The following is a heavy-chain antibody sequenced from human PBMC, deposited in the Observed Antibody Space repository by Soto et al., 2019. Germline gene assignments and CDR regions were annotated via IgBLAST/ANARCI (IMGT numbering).Heavy chain of an antibody. CDR3: ARRRSTPTIFDV. Sequence: SETLSLTCAVSGYSISSGYYWGWIRQPPGKGLEWIGSIYHSGSTYYNPSLKSRVTISVDTSKNQFSLKLSSVTAADTAVYYCARRRSTPTIFDVWGQGTMVTV. CDR2: IYHSGST. J-gene: IGHJ3*01. D-gene: IGHD1-26*01. CDR1: GYSISSGYY. V-gene: IGHV4-38-2*01.